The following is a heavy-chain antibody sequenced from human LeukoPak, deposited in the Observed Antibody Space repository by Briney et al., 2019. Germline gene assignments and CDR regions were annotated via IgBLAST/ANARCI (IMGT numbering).Heavy chain of an antibody. J-gene: IGHJ6*02. CDR3: VRARPGGSSWSPEVEYYYYYGMDV. Sequence: ASVKVSCKASGYTFTGYYMHWVRQAPGQGLEWMGWINPNSGGTNYAQKFQGWVTMTRDTSISTAYMELSRLRSDDTAVYYCVRARPGGSSWSPEVEYYYYYGMDVWDQGTTVTVSS. V-gene: IGHV1-2*04. CDR1: GYTFTGYY. D-gene: IGHD6-13*01. CDR2: INPNSGGT.